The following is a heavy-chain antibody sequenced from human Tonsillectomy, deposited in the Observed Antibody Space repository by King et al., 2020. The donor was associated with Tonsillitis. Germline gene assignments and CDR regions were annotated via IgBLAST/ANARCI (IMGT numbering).Heavy chain of an antibody. CDR3: AQVNFPCIRWGDAFDV. V-gene: IGHV3-30*04. CDR1: GFSFSTYS. CDR2: IPYDGRNK. J-gene: IGHJ3*01. Sequence: VQLVESGGGVVQPGRSLRLSCTASGFSFSTYSFHWVRQAPGKGLEWVAVIPYDGRNKFYADSVKGRFTISRDDSNTTLYLQMNNLRSEDTALYYCAQVNFPCIRWGDAFDVWGRGIMVTVSP. D-gene: IGHD3-16*01.